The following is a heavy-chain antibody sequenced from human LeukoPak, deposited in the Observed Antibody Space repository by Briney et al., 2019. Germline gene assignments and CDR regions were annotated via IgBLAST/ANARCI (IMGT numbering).Heavy chain of an antibody. D-gene: IGHD2-2*01. V-gene: IGHV3-30*18. CDR3: AKDRGVVPAAMEASYFDY. CDR1: GFTFSSYG. CDR2: ISYDGSNK. Sequence: GGSLRLSCAASGFTFSSYGMHWVRQAPGKGLEWVAVISYDGSNKYYADSVQGRFTISRDNSKNTLYLQMNSLRAEDTAVYYCAKDRGVVPAAMEASYFDYWGQGTLVTVSS. J-gene: IGHJ4*02.